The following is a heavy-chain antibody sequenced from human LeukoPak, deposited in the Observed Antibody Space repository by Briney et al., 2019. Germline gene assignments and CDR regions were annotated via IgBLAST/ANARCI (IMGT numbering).Heavy chain of an antibody. Sequence: GGSLRLSCVASEFPFSGYWMTWVRQAPGRGLECVATIKEDGSEKYYVDSVQGRFIISRDNAKNSLYLQMNSLRAEDTAVYYCAREAVLMVYAIRTPPFMDVWGKGTTVTVSS. CDR2: IKEDGSEK. V-gene: IGHV3-7*01. D-gene: IGHD2-8*01. CDR1: EFPFSGYW. CDR3: AREAVLMVYAIRTPPFMDV. J-gene: IGHJ6*03.